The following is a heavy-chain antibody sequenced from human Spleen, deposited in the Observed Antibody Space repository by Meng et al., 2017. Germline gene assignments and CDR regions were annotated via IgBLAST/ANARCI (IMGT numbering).Heavy chain of an antibody. J-gene: IGHJ4*02. Sequence: VRLWGSGGGFVKPGVSLRLSCAASGFTLSGYYMSWIRQAPGKGLEWVSYISSSGSTIYYADSVKGRFTISRDNAKNSLYLQMNSLRAEDTAVYYCARDREPFDYWGQGTLVTVSS. CDR3: ARDREPFDY. V-gene: IGHV3-11*01. CDR1: GFTLSGYY. CDR2: ISSSGSTI.